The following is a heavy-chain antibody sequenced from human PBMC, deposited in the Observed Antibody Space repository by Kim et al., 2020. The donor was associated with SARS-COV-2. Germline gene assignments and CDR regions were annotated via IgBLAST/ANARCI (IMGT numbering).Heavy chain of an antibody. CDR1: GFTFDDYA. V-gene: IGHV3-9*01. J-gene: IGHJ4*02. Sequence: GGSLRLSCAASGFTFDDYAMHWVRQAPGKGLEWVSGISWNSGSIGYADSVKGRFTISRDNAKNSLYLQMNSLRAEDTALYYCAKDIYDLGEPLSPDYWGQGTLVTVSS. CDR3: AKDIYDLGEPLSPDY. CDR2: ISWNSGSI. D-gene: IGHD3-16*01.